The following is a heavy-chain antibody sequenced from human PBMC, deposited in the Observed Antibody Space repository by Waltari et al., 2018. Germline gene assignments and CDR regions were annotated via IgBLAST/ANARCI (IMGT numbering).Heavy chain of an antibody. CDR2: IIPIFGTA. CDR3: AGSVKFGALYYYYYGMDV. D-gene: IGHD3-3*01. Sequence: QVQLVQSGAEVKKPGSSVKVSCKASGGTFSSYAISWVRQAPGQGLEWKGGIIPIFGTANYAQKFQGRVTITADESTSTAYMELSSLRSEDTAVYYCAGSVKFGALYYYYYGMDVWGQGTTVTVSS. J-gene: IGHJ6*02. CDR1: GGTFSSYA. V-gene: IGHV1-69*13.